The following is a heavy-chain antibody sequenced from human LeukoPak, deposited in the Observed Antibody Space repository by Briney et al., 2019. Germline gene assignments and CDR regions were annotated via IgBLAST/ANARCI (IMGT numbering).Heavy chain of an antibody. CDR2: ISGSGGNT. Sequence: GGSLRLSCAASGFTFSSSAMHWVRQAPGKGLEWVSGISGSGGNTYHADSVKGRFTISRDNSKNTLYIQMNSLRAEDTAVYYCATEKGDSPDYWGQGTLVTVSS. V-gene: IGHV3-23*01. J-gene: IGHJ4*02. D-gene: IGHD2-21*01. CDR3: ATEKGDSPDY. CDR1: GFTFSSSA.